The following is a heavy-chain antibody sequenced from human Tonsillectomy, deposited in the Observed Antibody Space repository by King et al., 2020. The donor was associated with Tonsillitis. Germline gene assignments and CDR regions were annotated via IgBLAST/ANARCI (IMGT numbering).Heavy chain of an antibody. CDR2: INHSGST. V-gene: IGHV4-34*01. D-gene: IGHD2-15*01. CDR1: GGSFSGYY. Sequence: VQLQQWGAGLLKPSETLSLTCAVYGGSFSGYYWNWIRQPPGKGLEWIGEINHSGSTNYNPSLKSRVSISLDTSKNQFSLKLRSVAAADTARYYCARSLDSFRRLRWCDPWRQGTLVTVSS. CDR3: ARSLDSFRRLRWCDP. J-gene: IGHJ5*02.